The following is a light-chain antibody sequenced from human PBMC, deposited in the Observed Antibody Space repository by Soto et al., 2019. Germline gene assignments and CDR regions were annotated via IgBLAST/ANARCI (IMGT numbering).Light chain of an antibody. CDR3: SSYATSGTYL. CDR1: SSDVGGYNY. CDR2: VVT. Sequence: QSVLTQPASVSGSPGQSITISCTGTSSDVGGYNYVSWYQQHPGKAPKILIYVVTKRPSGVSNRFSGSKSGNTAPLTISGLRDGDEADYYCSSYATSGTYLFGTGTKVTVL. J-gene: IGLJ1*01. V-gene: IGLV2-14*01.